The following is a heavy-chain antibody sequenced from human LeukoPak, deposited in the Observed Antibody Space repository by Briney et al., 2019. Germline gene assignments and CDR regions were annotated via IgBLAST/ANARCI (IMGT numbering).Heavy chain of an antibody. CDR2: IIPILGIA. D-gene: IGHD3-3*01. Sequence: SVKVSCKASGGTFSSYTISWVRQAPEQGLEWMGRIIPILGIANYAQKFQGRGTITADKSTSTAYMELSSLRSEDTAVYYCARDGPPYYDFWSGEAPYYYYMDVWGKGTTVTVSS. CDR3: ARDGPPYYDFWSGEAPYYYYMDV. J-gene: IGHJ6*03. CDR1: GGTFSSYT. V-gene: IGHV1-69*04.